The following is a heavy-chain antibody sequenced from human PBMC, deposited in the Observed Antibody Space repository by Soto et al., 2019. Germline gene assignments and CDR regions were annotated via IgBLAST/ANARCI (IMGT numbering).Heavy chain of an antibody. D-gene: IGHD3-3*01. Sequence: ASVKVSCKASGGTFSSYTISWVRQATGQGLEWMGWMNPNSGNTGYAQKFQGRVTMTRNTSISTAYMELSSLRSEDTAVYYCASPARNYDFWSGYSFDIWGQGTMVTVSS. CDR2: MNPNSGNT. V-gene: IGHV1-8*02. J-gene: IGHJ3*02. CDR3: ASPARNYDFWSGYSFDI. CDR1: GGTFSSYT.